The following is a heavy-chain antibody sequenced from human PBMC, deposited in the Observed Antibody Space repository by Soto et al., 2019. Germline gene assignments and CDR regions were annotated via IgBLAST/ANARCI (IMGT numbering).Heavy chain of an antibody. CDR1: GGSFSGYY. Sequence: QVQLQQWGAGLLKPSETLSLTCAVYGGSFSGYYWRWIRQPPGKGLEWIGEINHSGSTNYNPSLKSRVTISVDTYKNQFSLKLGSVTAADTAVYYCARGRISYGSPFDYWGQGTLVTVSS. D-gene: IGHD4-17*01. J-gene: IGHJ4*02. CDR2: INHSGST. CDR3: ARGRISYGSPFDY. V-gene: IGHV4-34*01.